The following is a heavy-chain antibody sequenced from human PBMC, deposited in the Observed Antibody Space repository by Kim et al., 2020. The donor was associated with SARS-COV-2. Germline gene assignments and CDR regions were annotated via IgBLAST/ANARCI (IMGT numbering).Heavy chain of an antibody. J-gene: IGHJ4*02. Sequence: ADSVKGPFTISRDNAKNSLYLQMNSLRAEDTAVYYCARTFLRYSSSKYDYWGQGTLVTVSS. V-gene: IGHV3-21*01. D-gene: IGHD6-6*01. CDR3: ARTFLRYSSSKYDY.